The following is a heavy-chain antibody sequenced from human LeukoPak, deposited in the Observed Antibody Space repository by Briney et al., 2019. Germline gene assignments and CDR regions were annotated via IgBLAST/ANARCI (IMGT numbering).Heavy chain of an antibody. CDR3: ARDGDVVKGRRRWYYYYMDV. D-gene: IGHD4-23*01. CDR2: IIPIFGTA. V-gene: IGHV1-69*13. Sequence: GASVKVSCKASGYTFSGYYMHWVRQAPGQGLEWMGGIIPIFGTANYAQKFQGRVTITADESTSTAYMELSSLRSEDTAVYYWARDGDVVKGRRRWYYYYMDVWGKGTTVTVSS. J-gene: IGHJ6*03. CDR1: GYTFSGYY.